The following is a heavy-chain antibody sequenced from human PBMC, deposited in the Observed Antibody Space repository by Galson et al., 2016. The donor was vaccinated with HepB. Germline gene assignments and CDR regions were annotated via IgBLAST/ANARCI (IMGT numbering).Heavy chain of an antibody. CDR1: GYTFTGYY. D-gene: IGHD5-18*01. J-gene: IGHJ4*02. Sequence: QSGAEVKQPGDALTISCKASGYTFTGYYMHWVRQAPGQGLEWMGWINPNSGGTNYAQKFQGRVTMTRDTSISTAYMELSRLRSDDTAVYYCARWVSDTANDYWGQGTLVTVSS. CDR2: INPNSGGT. V-gene: IGHV1-2*02. CDR3: ARWVSDTANDY.